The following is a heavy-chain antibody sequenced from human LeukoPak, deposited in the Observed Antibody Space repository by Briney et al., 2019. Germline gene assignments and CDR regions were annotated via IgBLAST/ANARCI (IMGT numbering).Heavy chain of an antibody. V-gene: IGHV3-53*01. J-gene: IGHJ4*02. CDR1: GFTVSSNY. CDR2: IYSGGST. Sequence: PGGSLRPSCAASGFTVSSNYMSWVRQAPGKGLEWVSVIYSGGSTYYADSVKGRFTFSRDNSKNTLYLQMNSLRAEDTAVYYCARDSSRYGDYGLDYWGQGTLVTVSS. CDR3: ARDSSRYGDYGLDY. D-gene: IGHD4-17*01.